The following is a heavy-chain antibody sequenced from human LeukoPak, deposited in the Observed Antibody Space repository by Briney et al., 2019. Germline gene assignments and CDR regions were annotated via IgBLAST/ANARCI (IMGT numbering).Heavy chain of an antibody. D-gene: IGHD6-13*01. CDR3: ARHAGGISATGTRPFDS. J-gene: IGHJ4*02. V-gene: IGHV4-39*01. CDR2: IYYSGST. Sequence: SETLSLTCTVSGASFSSSTYYWGWIRQPPGKGLEWIGSIYYSGSTDYNPSLKTRVTMSVDPSKNQFSLKLSSVTAADTAVYYCARHAGGISATGTRPFDSWGQGTLVTVSS. CDR1: GASFSSSTYY.